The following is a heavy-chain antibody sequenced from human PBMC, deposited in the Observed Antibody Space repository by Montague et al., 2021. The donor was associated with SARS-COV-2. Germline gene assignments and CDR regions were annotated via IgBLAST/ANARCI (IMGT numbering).Heavy chain of an antibody. D-gene: IGHD5-12*01. J-gene: IGHJ6*02. Sequence: SLRLSCAASGFTVSTNYMSWVRQAPGKGLEWISVIYSGGDTYYADSVKGRFTISRDNSKNTLYLQMNSLRTEDTAVYHCARGGGLRNYGMDVWGQGTTVTVSS. CDR2: IYSGGDT. V-gene: IGHV3-53*01. CDR1: GFTVSTNY. CDR3: ARGGGLRNYGMDV.